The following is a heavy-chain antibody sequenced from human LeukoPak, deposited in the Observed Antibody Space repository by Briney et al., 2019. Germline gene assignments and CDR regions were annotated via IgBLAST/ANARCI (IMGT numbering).Heavy chain of an antibody. V-gene: IGHV3-7*01. CDR2: IKQDGSDK. D-gene: IGHD2-15*01. CDR3: LTSTRSHRFDY. CDR1: GFTFRTYW. Sequence: PGGSLRLSCAASGFTFRTYWMSWIRQAPGKGLEWVAIIKQDGSDKYYVDSVEGRFIISRDNAKNSLYLQMNSLRAEDTAVYYCLTSTRSHRFDYWGQGTLVTVSS. J-gene: IGHJ4*02.